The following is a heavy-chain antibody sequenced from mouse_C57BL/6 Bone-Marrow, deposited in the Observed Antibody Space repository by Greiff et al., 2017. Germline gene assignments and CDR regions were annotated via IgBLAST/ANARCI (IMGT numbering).Heavy chain of an antibody. Sequence: EVKVVESGGDLVKPGGSLKLSCAASGFTFSSYGMSWVRQTPDKRLEWVATISSGGSYTYYPDSVKGRFNISRDNAKNTLYLQMSSLKSEDTAMYYCARHYYYAMDYWGQGTSVTVSS. CDR1: GFTFSSYG. CDR2: ISSGGSYT. CDR3: ARHYYYAMDY. J-gene: IGHJ4*01. V-gene: IGHV5-6*01.